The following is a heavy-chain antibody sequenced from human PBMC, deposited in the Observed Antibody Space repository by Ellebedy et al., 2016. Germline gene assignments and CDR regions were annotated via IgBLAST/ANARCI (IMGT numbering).Heavy chain of an antibody. CDR2: ISGSGGST. J-gene: IGHJ4*02. Sequence: GGSLRLXXAASGLTFSSYAMSWVPQAPGKGLEWVSAISGSGGSTYYADSVKGRFTISRDNSKNTLYLQMNSLRAEDTAVYYCAKVVGGYYYDSSGYPEDYWGQGTLVTVSS. CDR1: GLTFSSYA. CDR3: AKVVGGYYYDSSGYPEDY. D-gene: IGHD3-22*01. V-gene: IGHV3-23*01.